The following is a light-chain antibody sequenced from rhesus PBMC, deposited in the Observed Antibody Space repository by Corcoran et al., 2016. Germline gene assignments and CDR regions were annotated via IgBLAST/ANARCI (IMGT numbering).Light chain of an antibody. CDR3: QQYSSSPYS. V-gene: IGKV1-22*01. J-gene: IGKJ2*01. CDR2: KAS. CDR1: QSISSW. Sequence: DIQMTQSPSSLSASVGDTVTITCRASQSISSWLAWYQQKPGKAPKLLIYKASSLQSGAPSRCSGSGSRTDFTLTISSLQSEDFATYYCQQYSSSPYSFGQGTKVEIK.